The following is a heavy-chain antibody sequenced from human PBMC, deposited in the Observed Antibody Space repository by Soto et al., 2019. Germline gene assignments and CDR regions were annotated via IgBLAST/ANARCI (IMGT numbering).Heavy chain of an antibody. CDR3: ATKPHCSGGSCYWSYYMDV. CDR2: ISAYNGNT. D-gene: IGHD2-15*01. CDR1: GYTFTSYG. J-gene: IGHJ6*03. V-gene: IGHV1-18*01. Sequence: GASVKVSCXASGYTFTSYGISWVRQAPGQGLEWMGWISAYNGNTNYAQKLQGRVTMTEDTSTDTAYMELSSLRSEDTAVYYCATKPHCSGGSCYWSYYMDVWGKGTTVTVSS.